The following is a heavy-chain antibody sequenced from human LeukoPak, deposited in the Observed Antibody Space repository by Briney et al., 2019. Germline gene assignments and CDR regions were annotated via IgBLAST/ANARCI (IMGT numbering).Heavy chain of an antibody. D-gene: IGHD6-6*01. CDR1: GFTFSSYG. V-gene: IGHV3-30*18. CDR3: AKDGRALQLDY. J-gene: IGHJ4*02. Sequence: GRSLRLFCAASGFTFSSYGMHWVRQAPGKGLEWVAVISYDGSYKYYADSVKGRFTISRDNSKNTLYLQMNSLRAEDTAVYYCAKDGRALQLDYWGQGTLVTVSS. CDR2: ISYDGSYK.